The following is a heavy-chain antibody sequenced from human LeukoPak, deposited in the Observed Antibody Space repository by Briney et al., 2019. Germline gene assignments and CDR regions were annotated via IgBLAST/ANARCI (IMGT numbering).Heavy chain of an antibody. Sequence: GGSLRLSCAASGFTFRSYAMSWVRQAPGKGLEWVSAISGSGGSTYYADSVKGRFTISRDNAKNSLYLQMNSLRAEDTAVYYCARDRYVGTTTAGDSDSWGQGTLVTVSS. D-gene: IGHD1-26*01. CDR1: GFTFRSYA. J-gene: IGHJ4*02. CDR3: ARDRYVGTTTAGDSDS. V-gene: IGHV3-23*01. CDR2: ISGSGGST.